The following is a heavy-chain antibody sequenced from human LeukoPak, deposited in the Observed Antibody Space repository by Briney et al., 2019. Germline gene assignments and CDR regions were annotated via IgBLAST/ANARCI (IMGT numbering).Heavy chain of an antibody. CDR3: ARDNYYDSSGYYYGAYGMDV. V-gene: IGHV4-30-4*01. J-gene: IGHJ6*02. CDR1: GGSISSGDYY. D-gene: IGHD3-22*01. Sequence: SQTLSLTCTVSGGSISSGDYYWSWIRQPPGKGLEWIGYIYYSGSTYYNPSLKSRVTISVDTSKNQFSLKLSSVTAADTAVYYCARDNYYDSSGYYYGAYGMDVWGQGTTVTVSS. CDR2: IYYSGST.